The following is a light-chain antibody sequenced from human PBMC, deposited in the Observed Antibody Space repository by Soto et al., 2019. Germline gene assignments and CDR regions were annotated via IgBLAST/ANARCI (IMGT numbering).Light chain of an antibody. J-gene: IGKJ1*01. CDR3: QQRANRWT. CDR2: DAS. Sequence: IVMTQCPATLSVSPGESATLSCRASQSVXSTYLIWHAQKPGQAPRLLIYDASNRATGIPAMFSGSGYGTDFTLTISSLEPEYVEVYYCQQRANRWTFGQGTKVDIK. V-gene: IGKV3-11*01. CDR1: QSVXSTY.